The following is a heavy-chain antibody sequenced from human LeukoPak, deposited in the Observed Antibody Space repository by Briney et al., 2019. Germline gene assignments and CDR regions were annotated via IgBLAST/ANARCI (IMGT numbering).Heavy chain of an antibody. CDR3: AKASFGGGMDV. J-gene: IGHJ6*02. V-gene: IGHV3-30*18. CDR1: GFTFSSYG. Sequence: PGGSLRLSCAASGFTFSSYGMHWVRQAPGKGLGWVAYISYEGSNKYYADSVKGRFTISRDNSKNTLYLQMNSVRAEDTAVYYCAKASFGGGMDVWGQGTTVTVSS. CDR2: ISYEGSNK. D-gene: IGHD3-10*01.